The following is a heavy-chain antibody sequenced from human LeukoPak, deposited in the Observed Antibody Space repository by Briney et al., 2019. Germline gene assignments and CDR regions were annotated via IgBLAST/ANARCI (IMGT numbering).Heavy chain of an antibody. CDR2: ISGSGGST. CDR1: GFTFSSYE. Sequence: GGSLRLSCAASGFTFSSYEMNWVRQAPGKGLEWVSAISGSGGSTYYADSVKGRFTISRDNSKNTLYLQMNSLRAEDTAVYYCAKGEITMIVVVPPKSGYYFDYWGQGTLVTVSS. D-gene: IGHD3-22*01. V-gene: IGHV3-23*01. CDR3: AKGEITMIVVVPPKSGYYFDY. J-gene: IGHJ4*02.